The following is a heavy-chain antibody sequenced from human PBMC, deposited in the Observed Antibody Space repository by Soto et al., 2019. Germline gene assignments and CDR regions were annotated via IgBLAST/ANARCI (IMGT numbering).Heavy chain of an antibody. CDR3: ARDGDGYSYGYVYYYYGMDV. V-gene: IGHV1-2*02. J-gene: IGHJ6*02. CDR1: GYTFTGDY. D-gene: IGHD5-18*01. Sequence: ASVKVSCKASGYTFTGDYMHWVRQAPGQGLEWMGWINPNSGGTNYAQKFQGRVTMTRDTSISTAYMELSRLRSDDTAVYYCARDGDGYSYGYVYYYYGMDVWGQGTTVTVSS. CDR2: INPNSGGT.